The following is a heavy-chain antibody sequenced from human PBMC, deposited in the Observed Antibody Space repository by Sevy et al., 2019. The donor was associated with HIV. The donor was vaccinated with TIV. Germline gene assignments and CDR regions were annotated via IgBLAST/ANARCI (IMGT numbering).Heavy chain of an antibody. V-gene: IGHV3-7*01. CDR2: IKQAGSEK. CDR3: ASLDTGVFDY. J-gene: IGHJ4*02. CDR1: GFTFSSYW. Sequence: GGSLRLSCAASGFTFSSYWMSWVRQAPGKGLEWMANIKQAGSEKYYVDSVKGRFTISGDNAKNSLYLQMNSLRAEDTAVYYCASLDTGVFDYWGQGTLVTVSS. D-gene: IGHD5-18*01.